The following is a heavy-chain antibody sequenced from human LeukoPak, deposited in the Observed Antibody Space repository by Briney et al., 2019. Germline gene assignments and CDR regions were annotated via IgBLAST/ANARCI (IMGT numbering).Heavy chain of an antibody. CDR1: GYTFTNYF. V-gene: IGHV1-46*01. D-gene: IGHD2-21*02. CDR2: INPRGGST. CDR3: ARRDCVGDCYSNWFDP. Sequence: ASVTVSFTASGYTFTNYFMHWVRQAPGRGLEWMGIINPRGGSTGYAQKFQGRITMTTDMSTRTVYMELSSLESEDTAVYYCARRDCVGDCYSNWFDPWGQGTLVTVSS. J-gene: IGHJ5*02.